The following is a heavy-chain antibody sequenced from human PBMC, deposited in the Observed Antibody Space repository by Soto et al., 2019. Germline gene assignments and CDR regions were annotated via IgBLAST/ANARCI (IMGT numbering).Heavy chain of an antibody. CDR3: ARQLLGFCSTTICLNYYYYGMDV. D-gene: IGHD2-2*01. CDR1: GYSFIREW. CDR2: IHPGDSET. J-gene: IGHJ6*02. V-gene: IGHV5-51*01. Sequence: ESLKIFCQGSGYSFIREWIGWARQMPGKGLEWMGIIHPGDSETRYSPSFQGQVAISADKSTSTAYLQWSSLKASDTAMYYCARQLLGFCSTTICLNYYYYGMDVWGQGTTVTVSS.